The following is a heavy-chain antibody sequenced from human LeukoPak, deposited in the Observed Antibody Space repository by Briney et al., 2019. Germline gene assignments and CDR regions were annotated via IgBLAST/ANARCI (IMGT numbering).Heavy chain of an antibody. J-gene: IGHJ2*01. CDR2: IYYSGST. D-gene: IGHD3-10*01. Sequence: PSETLSLTCTVSGGSISSYYWSWIRQSPGKGLEWIGYIYYSGSTNYNPSLKSRVTISVDTSKYQFSLKLSSVTAADTAVYYCARSGKWGYFDLWGRGTLVTVSS. V-gene: IGHV4-59*08. CDR3: ARSGKWGYFDL. CDR1: GGSISSYY.